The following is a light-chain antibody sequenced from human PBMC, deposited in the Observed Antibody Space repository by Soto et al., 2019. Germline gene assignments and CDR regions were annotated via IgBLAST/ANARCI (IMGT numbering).Light chain of an antibody. V-gene: IGLV2-14*01. CDR1: SSDVGGYNY. CDR2: EVS. Sequence: QSVLTQPASVSGSPGQSITISCTGTSSDVGGYNYVSWYQQHPRTAPKLMIYEVSNRPSGVSNRFSGSKSGNTASLTISGLQSEDEADYYCSSYTSSSTLVFGGGTKLTVL. CDR3: SSYTSSSTLV. J-gene: IGLJ2*01.